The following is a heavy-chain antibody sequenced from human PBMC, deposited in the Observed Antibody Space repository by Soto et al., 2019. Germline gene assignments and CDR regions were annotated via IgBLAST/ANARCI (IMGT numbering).Heavy chain of an antibody. Sequence: GGSLRLSCAASGFTFSSYAMRWVRQAPGKGLEWVSAISGSGGSTYYADSVKGRFTISRDNSKNTLYLQMNSLRAEDTAVYYCARFDIAVAGTDYYYGMDVWGQGTTVTVSS. CDR2: ISGSGGST. D-gene: IGHD6-19*01. CDR1: GFTFSSYA. J-gene: IGHJ6*02. CDR3: ARFDIAVAGTDYYYGMDV. V-gene: IGHV3-23*01.